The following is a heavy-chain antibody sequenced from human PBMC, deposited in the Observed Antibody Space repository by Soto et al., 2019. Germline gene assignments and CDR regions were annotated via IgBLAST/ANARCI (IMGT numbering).Heavy chain of an antibody. D-gene: IGHD1-26*01. V-gene: IGHV1-69*01. CDR3: AREEGGETHGSPHY. J-gene: IGHJ4*02. Sequence: QVQLVQSGAEVKKPGSSVKVSCKASGGTFSSYAISWVRQAPGQGLELMGGIIPIFGTANYAQKFQGRVTITADESTSTASMELSSLRSEDTAVYYCAREEGGETHGSPHYWGPGTLVTVSS. CDR2: IIPIFGTA. CDR1: GGTFSSYA.